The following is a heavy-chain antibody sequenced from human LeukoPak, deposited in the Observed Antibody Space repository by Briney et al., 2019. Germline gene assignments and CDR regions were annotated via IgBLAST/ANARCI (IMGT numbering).Heavy chain of an antibody. CDR2: INTNTGNP. Sequence: ASVKVSCKASGYTYTSYDMNSVRQAAGQGLEWMGWINTNTGNPTYAQGFTGRFVFSLDTSVSTAYLQISSLKAEDTAVYYCARESSNNFDYWGQGTLVTVSS. V-gene: IGHV7-4-1*02. CDR3: ARESSNNFDY. CDR1: GYTYTSYD. J-gene: IGHJ4*02.